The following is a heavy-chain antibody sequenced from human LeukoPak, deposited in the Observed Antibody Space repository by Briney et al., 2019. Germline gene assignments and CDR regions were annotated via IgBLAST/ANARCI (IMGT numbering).Heavy chain of an antibody. CDR2: VSSNGDNT. V-gene: IGHV3-64*01. D-gene: IGHD2-15*01. Sequence: GGSLRLSCAASGFTFSSYSMHWVRQAPGKGLEYVSAVSSNGDNTYYANSVKGRFTISRGNSKNTLYLQMASLRGEDTAVYYCARACRSYWCGGFDIWGQGTMVTVSS. CDR3: ARACRSYWCGGFDI. J-gene: IGHJ3*02. CDR1: GFTFSSYS.